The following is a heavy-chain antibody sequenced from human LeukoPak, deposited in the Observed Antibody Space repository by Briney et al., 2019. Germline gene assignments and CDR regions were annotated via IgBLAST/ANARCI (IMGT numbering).Heavy chain of an antibody. V-gene: IGHV3-48*04. CDR2: ISSSSSTI. CDR1: GFTFSSYS. CDR3: ARAIYCSGGSCYSKAFDI. D-gene: IGHD2-15*01. J-gene: IGHJ3*02. Sequence: GGSLRLSCAASGFTFSSYSMNWVRQAPGKGLEWVSYISSSSSTIYYADSVKGRFTISRDNAKNSLYLQMNSLRAEDTAVYYCARAIYCSGGSCYSKAFDIWGQGTMVTVSS.